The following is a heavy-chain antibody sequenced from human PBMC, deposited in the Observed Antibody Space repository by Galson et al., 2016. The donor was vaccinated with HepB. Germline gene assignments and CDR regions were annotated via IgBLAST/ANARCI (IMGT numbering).Heavy chain of an antibody. CDR1: GDSISSSNW. D-gene: IGHD2-2*01. J-gene: IGHJ6*02. CDR3: ARRTPYCSSTSCLMDV. CDR2: IYHSGST. Sequence: LSLTCAVSGDSISSSNWWNWVRKPPGKGLEWIGEIYHSGSTNYCASLKSRVTISLDKSKNQFSLKLTSVTAADTAVYYCARRTPYCSSTSCLMDVWGQGTTVTVSS. V-gene: IGHV4-4*02.